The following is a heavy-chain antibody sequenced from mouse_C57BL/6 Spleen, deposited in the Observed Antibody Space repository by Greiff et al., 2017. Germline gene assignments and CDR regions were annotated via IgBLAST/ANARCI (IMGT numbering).Heavy chain of an antibody. V-gene: IGHV1-52*01. CDR1: GYTFTSSW. D-gene: IGHD1-1*01. Sequence: VQLQQPGAELVRPGSSVKLSCKASGYTFTSSWMHWVKQRPIQGLEWIGNIYPSDSETHYNQKFKDKATMTADKSSSTAYMQLSSLTSDDSAVYYCARFVTTVVADAMDYWGQGTSVTVSS. J-gene: IGHJ4*01. CDR3: ARFVTTVVADAMDY. CDR2: IYPSDSET.